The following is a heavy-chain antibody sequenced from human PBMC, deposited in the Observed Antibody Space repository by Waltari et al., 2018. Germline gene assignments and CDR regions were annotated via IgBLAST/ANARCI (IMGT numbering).Heavy chain of an antibody. V-gene: IGHV5-51*01. CDR2: IYPGESDT. J-gene: IGHJ6*03. Sequence: EVQLVQSGAEVKKPGESLKISCKGSGYSFTSYWIGWVRQMPGKGLEWMGIIYPGESDTRYSPSFQGQVTISADKSISTAYLQWSSLKASDTAMYYGARHRGEIVGARHDYYYYMDVWGKGTTVTVSS. CDR1: GYSFTSYW. CDR3: ARHRGEIVGARHDYYYYMDV. D-gene: IGHD1-26*01.